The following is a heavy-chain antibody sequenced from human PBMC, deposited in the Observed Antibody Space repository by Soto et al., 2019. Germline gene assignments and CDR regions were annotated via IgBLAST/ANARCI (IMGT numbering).Heavy chain of an antibody. CDR3: ARARIVVAGTIVDY. D-gene: IGHD6-19*01. J-gene: IGHJ4*02. CDR2: IYHSGDT. V-gene: IGHV4-38-2*01. CDR1: GYPLPSGYY. Sequence: SEPLSPTCALFGYPLPSGYYCGWIPQPPGEGLEWIGSIYHSGDTYYNPSIKSRVTISVDTSKNHFSLKLTSVTAADTAVYYCARARIVVAGTIVDYWGQGTLVTVSS.